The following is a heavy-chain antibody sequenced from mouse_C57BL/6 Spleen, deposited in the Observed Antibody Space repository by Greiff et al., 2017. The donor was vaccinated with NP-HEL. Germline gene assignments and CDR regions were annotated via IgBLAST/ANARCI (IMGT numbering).Heavy chain of an antibody. J-gene: IGHJ2*01. Sequence: EVKLMESGGDLVKPGGSLKLSCAASGFTFSSYGMSWVRQTPDKRLEWVATISSGGSYTYYPDSVKGRFTISRDNAKNTLYLQMSSLKSEDTAMYYCARRIFITTVVFDYWGQGTTLTVSS. CDR2: ISSGGSYT. V-gene: IGHV5-6*02. CDR1: GFTFSSYG. CDR3: ARRIFITTVVFDY. D-gene: IGHD1-1*01.